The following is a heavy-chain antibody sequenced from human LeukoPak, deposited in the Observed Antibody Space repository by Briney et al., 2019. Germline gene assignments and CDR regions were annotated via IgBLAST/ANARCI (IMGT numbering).Heavy chain of an antibody. J-gene: IGHJ5*02. CDR2: IYYSGST. V-gene: IGHV4-59*01. Sequence: SETLSLTCTVAGASISSYYWSWIRQPPGKGLEWIGYIYYSGSTNYNPSLKSRVTISVDTSKNQFSLKLSSVTAADTAVYYCARWGNHLFDPWGQGTLVTVSS. CDR1: GASISSYY. D-gene: IGHD3-16*01. CDR3: ARWGNHLFDP.